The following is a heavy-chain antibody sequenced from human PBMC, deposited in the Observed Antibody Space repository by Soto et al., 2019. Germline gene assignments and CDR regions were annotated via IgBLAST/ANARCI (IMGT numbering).Heavy chain of an antibody. CDR3: AKEGYDILTGYYDAGGMDV. CDR2: ISGSGGST. V-gene: IGHV3-23*01. D-gene: IGHD3-9*01. J-gene: IGHJ6*02. CDR1: GFTFSSYA. Sequence: EVQLLESGGGLVQPGGSLRLSCAASGFTFSSYAMSWVRQAPGKGLEWVSAISGSGGSTYYADSVKGRFTISRDNSKNTLYRQMNSLRAEDTAVYYCAKEGYDILTGYYDAGGMDVWGQGTTVTVSS.